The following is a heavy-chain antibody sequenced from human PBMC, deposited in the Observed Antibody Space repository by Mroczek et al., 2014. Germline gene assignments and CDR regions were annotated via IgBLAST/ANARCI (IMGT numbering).Heavy chain of an antibody. J-gene: IGHJ6*02. CDR3: AKDLGYCSSTSCYTQYYYYGMDV. CDR1: GFTFSSYG. V-gene: IGHV3-30*18. Sequence: SGGGVVQPGRSLRLSCAASGFTFSSYGMHWVRQAPGKGLEWVAVISYDGSNKYYADSVKGRFTISRDNSKNTLYLQMNSLRAEDTAVYYCAKDLGYCSSTSCYTQYYYYGMDVWGQGTTVTVSS. CDR2: ISYDGSNK. D-gene: IGHD2-2*01.